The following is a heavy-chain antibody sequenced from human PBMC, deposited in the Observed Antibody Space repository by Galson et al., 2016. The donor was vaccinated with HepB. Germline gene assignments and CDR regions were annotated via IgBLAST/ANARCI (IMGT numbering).Heavy chain of an antibody. CDR2: VSKSGDNT. D-gene: IGHD3-9*01. Sequence: SLRLSCAASGFTFTNYAMTWVRQAPGKGLEWVSAVSKSGDNTYYAESVKGRFTISRDNSKNTLYLQMNSLRAEDTAMYYCAKGRGILTPDYWGQGTLVTASS. V-gene: IGHV3-23*01. CDR3: AKGRGILTPDY. J-gene: IGHJ4*02. CDR1: GFTFTNYA.